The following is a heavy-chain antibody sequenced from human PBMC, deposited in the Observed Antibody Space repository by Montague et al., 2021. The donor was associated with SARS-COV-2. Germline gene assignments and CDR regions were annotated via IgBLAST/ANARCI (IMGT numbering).Heavy chain of an antibody. Sequence: SETLSLTCTVSGGSISSSSYYWGWIRQPPGKGLEWIGSIYYSGSTYYNPSLKSRVTISVDTSKNQFSLKLSSVTAADTAVYYCARSPTYYHILTGYFNEPNWFDPWGQGTLVTVSS. V-gene: IGHV4-39*01. D-gene: IGHD3-9*01. CDR2: IYYSGST. CDR3: ARSPTYYHILTGYFNEPNWFDP. J-gene: IGHJ5*02. CDR1: GGSISSSSYY.